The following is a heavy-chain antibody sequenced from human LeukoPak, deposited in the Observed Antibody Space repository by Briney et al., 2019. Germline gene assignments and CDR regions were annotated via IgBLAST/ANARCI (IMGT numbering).Heavy chain of an antibody. V-gene: IGHV3-7*01. CDR3: ARTGSGGYPVVYYFGY. J-gene: IGHJ4*02. D-gene: IGHD1-26*01. CDR1: GFTFSSYW. Sequence: QPGGSLRLSCAASGFTFSSYWMSWVRQAPGKGLEWVANITPLGTEKYYVDSVKGRFTISRDNAKNSLYLQMNSLTAEDTAVYYCARTGSGGYPVVYYFGYWGQGTLVTVSS. CDR2: ITPLGTEK.